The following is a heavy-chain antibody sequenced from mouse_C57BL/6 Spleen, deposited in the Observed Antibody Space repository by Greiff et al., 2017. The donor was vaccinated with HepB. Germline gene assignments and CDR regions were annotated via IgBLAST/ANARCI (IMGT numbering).Heavy chain of an antibody. Sequence: QVQLQQPGAELVKPGASVKLSCKASGYTFTSYWMHWVKQRPGQGLEWIGMIHPNSGSTNYNEKFKSKATLTVDKSSSTAYMQLSSLTSEDSAVYYCARVGGSSSLYAMDYWGQGTSVTVSS. D-gene: IGHD1-1*01. CDR2: IHPNSGST. CDR1: GYTFTSYW. J-gene: IGHJ4*01. V-gene: IGHV1-64*01. CDR3: ARVGGSSSLYAMDY.